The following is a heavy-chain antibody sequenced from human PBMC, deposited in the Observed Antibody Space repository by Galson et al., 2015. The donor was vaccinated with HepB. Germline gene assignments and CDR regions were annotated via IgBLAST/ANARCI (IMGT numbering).Heavy chain of an antibody. D-gene: IGHD3-16*02. CDR1: GFISSEYG. Sequence: SLRLSCATSGFISSEYGMHWVRQPPGKGLEWVAGMDKDGNEKYHEDSVQGRFAISRDNSRNTLYLVMNSLRAEDTAVYYCARDRVITLGGVLVGYDGFDAWGQGTMVIVSS. CDR2: MDKDGNEK. J-gene: IGHJ3*01. V-gene: IGHV3-33*08. CDR3: ARDRVITLGGVLVGYDGFDA.